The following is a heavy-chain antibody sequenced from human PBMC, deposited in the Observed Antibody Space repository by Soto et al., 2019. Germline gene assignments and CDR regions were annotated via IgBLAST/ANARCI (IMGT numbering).Heavy chain of an antibody. CDR2: ISYDGSNK. D-gene: IGHD2-2*01. Sequence: QVQLVESGGGVVQPGRSLRLSCAASGFTFSSYGMHWVRQAPGKGLEWVAVISYDGSNKYYADSVKGRFTISRDNSKNTLYLQMISLRAEDTAVYYCAKDLVVVVPAAPKAYYYYGMDVWGQGTTVTVSS. V-gene: IGHV3-30*18. J-gene: IGHJ6*02. CDR1: GFTFSSYG. CDR3: AKDLVVVVPAAPKAYYYYGMDV.